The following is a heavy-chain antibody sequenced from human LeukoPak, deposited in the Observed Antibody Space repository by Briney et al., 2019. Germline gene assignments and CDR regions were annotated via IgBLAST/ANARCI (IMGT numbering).Heavy chain of an antibody. CDR1: GYTFTSYD. V-gene: IGHV1-8*01. CDR3: ARDLRYFDWSFDY. J-gene: IGHJ4*02. Sequence: ASVKVSCTASGYTFTSYDIIWVRQATGQGLEWMGWMNLNSGYTGSAQKFQGRVTMTSDTSISTAYMELSSLRSEDTAVYYCARDLRYFDWSFDYWGQGTLVTVSS. CDR2: MNLNSGYT. D-gene: IGHD3-9*01.